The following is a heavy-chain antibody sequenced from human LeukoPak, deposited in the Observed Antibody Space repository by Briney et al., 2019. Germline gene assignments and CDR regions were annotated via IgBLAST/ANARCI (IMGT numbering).Heavy chain of an antibody. CDR3: ASSPYSSSWFNWFDP. CDR1: GFTFSDYY. J-gene: IGHJ5*02. V-gene: IGHV3-11*01. CDR2: ISSSGRTI. Sequence: PGGSLRLSCAASGFTFSDYYMSWIRQAPGKGLEWVSYISSSGRTIYYADSVKGRFTISRDNAKNSLYLQMNSLRAEDTAVYYCASSPYSSSWFNWFDPWGQGTLVTVSS. D-gene: IGHD6-13*01.